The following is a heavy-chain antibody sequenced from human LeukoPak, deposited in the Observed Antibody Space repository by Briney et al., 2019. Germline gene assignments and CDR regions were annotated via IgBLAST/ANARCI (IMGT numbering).Heavy chain of an antibody. Sequence: PGGSLRLSCAASGFTFSSYWMSWVRQAPGKGLEWVANIKQDGSEKYYVDSVKGRFTISRDNAKNSLCLQMNSLRAEDTAVYYCASQYLYYYGYYRGYFDYWGQGTLVTVSS. CDR2: IKQDGSEK. CDR1: GFTFSSYW. V-gene: IGHV3-7*01. J-gene: IGHJ4*02. CDR3: ASQYLYYYGYYRGYFDY. D-gene: IGHD3-10*01.